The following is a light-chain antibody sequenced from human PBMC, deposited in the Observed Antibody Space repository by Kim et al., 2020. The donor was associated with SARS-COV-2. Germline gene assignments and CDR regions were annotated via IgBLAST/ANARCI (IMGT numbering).Light chain of an antibody. CDR3: QKYDSAPRT. CDR2: AAS. V-gene: IGKV1-27*01. J-gene: IGKJ1*01. CDR1: QGISKY. Sequence: DLQMTQSPSSLSVSVGDRVTITCRASQGISKYLAWYQQQPGKVPKLLIYAASALQSGVPPRFSGSGSGTDFTLTISSLQPEDVATYYCQKYDSAPRTFGQGTKVDIK.